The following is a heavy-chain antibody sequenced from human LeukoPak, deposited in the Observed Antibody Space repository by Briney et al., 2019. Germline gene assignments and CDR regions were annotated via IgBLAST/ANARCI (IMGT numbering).Heavy chain of an antibody. V-gene: IGHV4-30-2*01. CDR1: GGSISSGTYS. J-gene: IGHJ6*03. CDR3: ARVTVTATRSYQIYYYMDV. CDR2: IYHSGST. D-gene: IGHD4-17*01. Sequence: SETLSLTCAVSGGSISSGTYSWTWMRQPPGKGLEWIGEIYHSGSTNYNPSLKSRVTISVDKSKNQFSLKLSSVTAADTAVYYCARVTVTATRSYQIYYYMDVWGKGTTVTVSS.